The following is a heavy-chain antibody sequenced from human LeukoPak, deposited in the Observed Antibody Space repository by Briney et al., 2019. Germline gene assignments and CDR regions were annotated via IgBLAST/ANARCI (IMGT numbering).Heavy chain of an antibody. V-gene: IGHV3-30*18. CDR2: IAYDGSLR. CDR1: GFMFSDYG. J-gene: IGHJ3*02. D-gene: IGHD5-18*01. CDR3: AKDMAMVLLTAFDI. Sequence: PGGSLRLSCAASGFMFSDYGMHWVRQAPGKGLEWVAVIAYDGSLRYYADYVKGRFTISRDNAKNSLYLQMNSLRAEDTALYYCAKDMAMVLLTAFDIWGQGTMVTVSS.